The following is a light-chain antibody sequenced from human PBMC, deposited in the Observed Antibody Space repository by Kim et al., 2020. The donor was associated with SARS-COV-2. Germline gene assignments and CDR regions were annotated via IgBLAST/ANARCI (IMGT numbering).Light chain of an antibody. Sequence: QSVLTQPPSVSGAPGQRVTISCTGSSSNIGAGYDVHWYQQLPGTAPKLLIYGNSNRPSGVPDRFSGSKSGTSASLAITGLQADDEADYYCQSYDSSHYVFGTGTKVTVL. CDR3: QSYDSSHYV. CDR2: GNS. CDR1: SSNIGAGYD. J-gene: IGLJ1*01. V-gene: IGLV1-40*01.